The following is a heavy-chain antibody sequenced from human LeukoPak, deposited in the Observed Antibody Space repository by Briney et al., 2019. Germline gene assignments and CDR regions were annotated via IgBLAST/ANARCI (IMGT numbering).Heavy chain of an antibody. Sequence: GGSLRLSCAASGFTFSSYGMHWVRQAPGKGLEWVAVISYDGSNKYYADSVKGRFTISRDNSKNTLYLQMNSLRAEDTAVYYCAKDGPTEYSSVWYFDYWGQGTLVTVSS. CDR1: GFTFSSYG. V-gene: IGHV3-30*18. CDR2: ISYDGSNK. D-gene: IGHD6-6*01. J-gene: IGHJ4*02. CDR3: AKDGPTEYSSVWYFDY.